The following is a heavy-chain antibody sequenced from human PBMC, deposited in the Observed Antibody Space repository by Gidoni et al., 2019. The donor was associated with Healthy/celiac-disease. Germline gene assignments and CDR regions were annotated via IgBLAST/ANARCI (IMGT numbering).Heavy chain of an antibody. V-gene: IGHV3-30-3*01. D-gene: IGHD2-21*01. CDR1: GFTFSSYA. J-gene: IGHJ4*02. CDR3: ASRSIYSYYFDY. Sequence: QVQLVESGGGVVQPGRSLRLSCAASGFTFSSYAMHWVRQAPGKGLEWVAVISYDGSNKYYADSVKGRFTISRDNSKNTLYLQMNSLRAEDTAVYYCASRSIYSYYFDYWGQGSLVTVSS. CDR2: ISYDGSNK.